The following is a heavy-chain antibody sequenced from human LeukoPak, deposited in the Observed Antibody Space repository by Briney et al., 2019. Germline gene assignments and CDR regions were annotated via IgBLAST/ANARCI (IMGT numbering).Heavy chain of an antibody. Sequence: GGSLRLSCAASGFTFSSYAMHWVRQAPGKGLEWVAVIWYDGSNKYYADSVKGRFTISRDNSKNTLYLQMNSLRAEDTAVYYCARDNVGATSHFDYWGQGTLVTVSS. J-gene: IGHJ4*02. CDR3: ARDNVGATSHFDY. CDR1: GFTFSSYA. V-gene: IGHV3-33*08. D-gene: IGHD1-26*01. CDR2: IWYDGSNK.